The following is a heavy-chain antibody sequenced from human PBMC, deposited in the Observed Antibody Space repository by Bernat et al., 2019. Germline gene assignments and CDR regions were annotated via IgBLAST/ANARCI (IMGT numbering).Heavy chain of an antibody. D-gene: IGHD6-19*01. CDR2: IYHSGST. CDR1: GYSISSGYY. J-gene: IGHJ4*02. CDR3: AGAQYSRGWFEGRTTPPGFFDY. Sequence: QVQLQESGPGLVKPSETLSLTCAVSGYSISSGYYWGWIRQPPGKGLEWIGSIYHSGSTYYNPSLKSRVTISVDTSKNQFSLKLSSVTAADTAGDYWAGAQYSRGWFEGRTTPPGFFDYWGQGTLVTVSS. V-gene: IGHV4-38-2*01.